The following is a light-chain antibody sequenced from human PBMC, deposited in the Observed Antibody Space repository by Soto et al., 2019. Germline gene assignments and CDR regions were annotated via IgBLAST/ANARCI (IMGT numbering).Light chain of an antibody. CDR1: QSISSW. V-gene: IGKV1-5*03. J-gene: IGKJ2*01. CDR3: QQYDSYPYT. CDR2: KAS. Sequence: DIQMTQSPSTLSASVGDRVTITCRASQSISSWLAWYQQKPGKAPKLLIYKASTLESGVPSRFSGSGSGTEFTLTISSLQPDDFATYYCQQYDSYPYTFGQGTKLEIK.